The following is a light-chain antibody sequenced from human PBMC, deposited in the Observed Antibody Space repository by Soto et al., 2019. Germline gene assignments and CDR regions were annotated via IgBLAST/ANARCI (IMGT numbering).Light chain of an antibody. Sequence: QSALTQPASVSGSPGQSITISCTGTSSDAGNYNFVSWYQQHPGKAPKVIIYEDSTRPSGASNRIPGSKSGNTASLTISGLQAEDEADYYCCSYAGSSTSWVFGGGTKLTVL. V-gene: IGLV2-23*01. CDR3: CSYAGSSTSWV. J-gene: IGLJ3*02. CDR2: EDS. CDR1: SSDAGNYNF.